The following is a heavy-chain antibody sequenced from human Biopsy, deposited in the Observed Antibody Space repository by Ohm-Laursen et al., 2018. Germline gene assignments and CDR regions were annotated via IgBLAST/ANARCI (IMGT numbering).Heavy chain of an antibody. CDR2: FAPENGKT. D-gene: IGHD1-1*01. CDR3: AADINVWNVNY. Sequence: ASVKVFCKVSGYTLNELSMHWVRQVPGKGLEWMGGFAPENGKTVYAQNFQTRVSLTEDTSTDTAYMKLRSMRSEDTAVYYCAADINVWNVNYWGQGTQVTVSS. CDR1: GYTLNELS. V-gene: IGHV1-24*01. J-gene: IGHJ4*02.